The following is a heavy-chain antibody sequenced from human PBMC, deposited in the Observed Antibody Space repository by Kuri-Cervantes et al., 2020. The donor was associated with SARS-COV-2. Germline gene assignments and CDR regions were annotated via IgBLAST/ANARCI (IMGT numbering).Heavy chain of an antibody. J-gene: IGHJ4*02. Sequence: SETLSLTCTVSGDSISGGDYNWSWIRQAPGKGLEWIGNIYYRGITHYASSLKSRVTMSIDTSKNEFSLELRSVTAADTAVYFCARGGVYFGSTTFFNYPDYWGQGTLVTVSS. CDR2: IYYRGIT. CDR1: GDSISGGDYN. CDR3: ARGGVYFGSTTFFNYPDY. D-gene: IGHD3-10*01. V-gene: IGHV4-30-4*01.